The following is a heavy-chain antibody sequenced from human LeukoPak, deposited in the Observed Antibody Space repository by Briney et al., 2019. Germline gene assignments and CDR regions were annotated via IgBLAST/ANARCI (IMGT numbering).Heavy chain of an antibody. V-gene: IGHV3-74*01. J-gene: IGHJ3*02. CDR1: GFTFSSYW. Sequence: GGSLRLSCAASGFTFSSYWMHRVRQAPGKGLVWVSRINSDGSSTSYADSVKGRFTISRDNAKNTLYLQMNSLRAEDTAVYYCARDRMGTTGTRLGAFDIWGQGTMVTVSS. CDR3: ARDRMGTTGTRLGAFDI. CDR2: INSDGSST. D-gene: IGHD1-1*01.